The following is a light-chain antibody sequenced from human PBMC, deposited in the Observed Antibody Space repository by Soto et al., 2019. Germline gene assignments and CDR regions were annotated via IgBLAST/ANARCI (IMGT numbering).Light chain of an antibody. CDR2: ATS. V-gene: IGKV3-15*01. J-gene: IGKJ4*01. CDR1: QTVGSN. Sequence: EIVMTQSPATLSVSPGERATLSCRASQTVGSNLAWYQQEPGQAPRLLIYATSTRATGIPARFSGSGSGTEFTLTISRLQSEDFAVYYCQQYNNWPRTFGGGTKVEI. CDR3: QQYNNWPRT.